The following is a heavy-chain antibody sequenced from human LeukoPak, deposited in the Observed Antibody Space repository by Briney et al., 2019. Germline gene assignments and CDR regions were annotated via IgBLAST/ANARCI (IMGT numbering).Heavy chain of an antibody. Sequence: PGGSLRLSCAASGFTFSSYWMHWVRQARGMVLLLVSRINTDCSSTTYADSVKGRFTISRDSDKNTLYLQMNSRRAEDTAVYYCARTLPGYFFDSWGQGTLVTVSS. CDR1: GFTFSSYW. J-gene: IGHJ4*02. D-gene: IGHD3-9*01. CDR2: INTDCSST. CDR3: ARTLPGYFFDS. V-gene: IGHV3-74*01.